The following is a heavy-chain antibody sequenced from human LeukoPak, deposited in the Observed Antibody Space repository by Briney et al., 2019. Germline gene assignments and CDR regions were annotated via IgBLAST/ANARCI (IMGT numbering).Heavy chain of an antibody. CDR2: MSYSGST. CDR3: ASGGYCGSTDCYPNWFDP. Sequence: SETLSLTCTVSGGPISSHHWSWIRQPPGKGLEWIGYMSYSGSTNYNPSLKSRVTISVDTSKNQFSLKLSSVTAADTAVYYCASGGYCGSTDCYPNWFDPWGQGTLVTVSP. V-gene: IGHV4-59*11. J-gene: IGHJ5*02. CDR1: GGPISSHH. D-gene: IGHD2-2*01.